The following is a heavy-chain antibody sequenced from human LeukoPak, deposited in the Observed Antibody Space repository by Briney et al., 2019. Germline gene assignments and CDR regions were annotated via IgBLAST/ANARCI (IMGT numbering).Heavy chain of an antibody. CDR2: ISGSGGST. J-gene: IGHJ4*02. CDR1: GSTFSSYS. V-gene: IGHV3-23*01. CDR3: AKDRAGYVATSGPFDY. Sequence: GGSLRLSCAASGSTFSSYSMNWVRQAPGKGLEWVSAISGSGGSTYYADSVKGRFTISRDNSKNTLYLQMNSLRAEDTAVYYCAKDRAGYVATSGPFDYWGQGTLVTVSS. D-gene: IGHD5-12*01.